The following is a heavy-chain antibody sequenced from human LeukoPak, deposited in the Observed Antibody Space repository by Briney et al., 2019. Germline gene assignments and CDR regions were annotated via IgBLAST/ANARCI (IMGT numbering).Heavy chain of an antibody. CDR2: IYYSGST. CDR1: GASFSSSTYY. Sequence: SETLSLTCTVSGASFSSSTYYWGWIRQPPGKGLEWIGSIYYSGSTYYNPSPKSRVTMSVDTSKNQFSLKLSSVTAADTAVYYCARHAGGISATGTRPFDYWGQGTLVTVSS. CDR3: ARHAGGISATGTRPFDY. V-gene: IGHV4-39*01. J-gene: IGHJ4*02. D-gene: IGHD6-13*01.